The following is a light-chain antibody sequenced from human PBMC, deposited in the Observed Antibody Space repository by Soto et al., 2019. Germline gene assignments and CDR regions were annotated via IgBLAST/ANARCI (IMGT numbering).Light chain of an antibody. Sequence: ETVMTQSPATLSVSPGDRATLSCRASQSISANLAWYEQKPGQTPRVLIYGASTRASGVPAKFSGSGSGTEFTLTISSLKSEDFEVYYCQQYNNWPRTFGQGTKV. V-gene: IGKV3-15*01. CDR3: QQYNNWPRT. J-gene: IGKJ1*01. CDR2: GAS. CDR1: QSISAN.